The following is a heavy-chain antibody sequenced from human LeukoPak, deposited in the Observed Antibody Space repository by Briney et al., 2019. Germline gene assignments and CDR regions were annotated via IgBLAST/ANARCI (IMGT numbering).Heavy chain of an antibody. V-gene: IGHV4-39*07. Sequence: SETLSLTCTVSGGSISSSSYYWGWIRQPPGKGLEWIGSIYYSGSTYYNPSLKSRVTISVDTSKNEFSLKLSSVTAADTAVYYCARDGEYYFDYWGQGTLVTVSS. D-gene: IGHD3-10*01. CDR3: ARDGEYYFDY. CDR2: IYYSGST. J-gene: IGHJ4*02. CDR1: GGSISSSSYY.